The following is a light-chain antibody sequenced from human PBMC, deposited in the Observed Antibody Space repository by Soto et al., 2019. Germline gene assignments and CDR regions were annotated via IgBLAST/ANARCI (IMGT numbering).Light chain of an antibody. V-gene: IGKV1-27*01. CDR1: QGISNY. CDR3: QNYNSAPPDT. Sequence: DIQMTQSPSSLSASVGDRVTITCRASQGISNYLAWYQQKPGKVPKLLIYAASTLPSGVPSRFSGSGSGTDFTLTISSLQPEDVATYYCQNYNSAPPDTFGQGTRLEIK. J-gene: IGKJ5*01. CDR2: AAS.